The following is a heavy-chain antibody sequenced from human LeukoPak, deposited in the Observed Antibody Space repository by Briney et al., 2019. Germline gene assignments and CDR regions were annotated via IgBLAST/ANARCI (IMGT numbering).Heavy chain of an antibody. V-gene: IGHV4-59*01. J-gene: IGHJ4*02. Sequence: SETLSLTCTVSGGSISSYYWSWIRQPPGKGLEWIGYIYYSGSTNYNPSLKSRVTISVDTSKNQFSLKLSSVTAADTAVYYCARVGHYDYVWGSYRYTTGPIDYRGQGTLVTVSS. D-gene: IGHD3-16*02. CDR1: GGSISSYY. CDR3: ARVGHYDYVWGSYRYTTGPIDY. CDR2: IYYSGST.